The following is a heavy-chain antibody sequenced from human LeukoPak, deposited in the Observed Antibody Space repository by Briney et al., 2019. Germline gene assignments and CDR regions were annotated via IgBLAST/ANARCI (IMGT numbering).Heavy chain of an antibody. V-gene: IGHV3-48*02. Sequence: GGSLRLSCAAFGFTFSRYSFNWVRQAPGEGLEWVSYISSSGSTVHYADSVKGRFTISRDNAKNSLYLQMHSLRDEDTSVYYCARAPVIDYYGSGSYFDYWGQGTLVTVSS. D-gene: IGHD3-10*01. CDR1: GFTFSRYS. CDR2: ISSSGSTV. CDR3: ARAPVIDYYGSGSYFDY. J-gene: IGHJ4*02.